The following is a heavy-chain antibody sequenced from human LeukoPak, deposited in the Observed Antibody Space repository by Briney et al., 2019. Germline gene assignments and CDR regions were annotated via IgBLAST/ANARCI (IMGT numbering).Heavy chain of an antibody. J-gene: IGHJ4*02. Sequence: GGSLRLSCAASGFTFSSYAMHWVRQAPGKGLEWVAVISYDGSNKYYADSVKGRFTISRGNSKNTLYLQMNSLRAEDTAVYYCARDWARGSSWQGRDYWGQGTLVTVSS. CDR3: ARDWARGSSWQGRDY. V-gene: IGHV3-30-3*01. CDR2: ISYDGSNK. CDR1: GFTFSSYA. D-gene: IGHD6-13*01.